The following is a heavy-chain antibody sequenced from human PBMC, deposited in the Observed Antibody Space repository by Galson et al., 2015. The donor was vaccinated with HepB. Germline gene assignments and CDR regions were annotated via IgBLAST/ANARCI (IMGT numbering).Heavy chain of an antibody. CDR3: ARDLKWATAMGMVFDY. CDR1: GDSVSSNSAA. V-gene: IGHV6-1*01. J-gene: IGHJ4*01. Sequence: CAISGDSVSSNSAAWNWIRQSPSRGLEWLGRTYYRSKWYYDYAVSVKSRITINADTSKNQFSLQLNSVTPEDTAVYYCARDLKWATAMGMVFDYWGQGTLVTVSS. D-gene: IGHD5-18*01. CDR2: TYYRSKWYY.